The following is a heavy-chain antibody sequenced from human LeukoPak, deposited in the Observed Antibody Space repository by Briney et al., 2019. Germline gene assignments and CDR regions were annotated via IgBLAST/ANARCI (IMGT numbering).Heavy chain of an antibody. D-gene: IGHD5-24*01. J-gene: IGHJ4*02. CDR2: IYHSGST. Sequence: SETLSLTCTVSGYSISSGYYWGWIRQPPGKGLEWIGSIYHSGSTYYNPSLKSRVTISVETSENQFSLKLTSVTAADTAVYYCARDAYSYTENWGQGALVTVSS. V-gene: IGHV4-38-2*02. CDR3: ARDAYSYTEN. CDR1: GYSISSGYY.